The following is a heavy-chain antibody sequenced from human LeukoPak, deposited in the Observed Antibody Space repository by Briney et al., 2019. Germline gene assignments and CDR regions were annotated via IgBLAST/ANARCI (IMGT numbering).Heavy chain of an antibody. V-gene: IGHV1-8*01. CDR2: MNPNSGNT. Sequence: ASVKVSCKASGYTFTSYDINWVRQATGQGLEWMGWMNPNSGNTGYAQKFQGRVTMTRNTSISTAYMELSSLRSEDTAVYYCARGRGVVPAAPFDYWGQGTLVTVSS. D-gene: IGHD2-2*01. CDR1: GYTFTSYD. CDR3: ARGRGVVPAAPFDY. J-gene: IGHJ4*02.